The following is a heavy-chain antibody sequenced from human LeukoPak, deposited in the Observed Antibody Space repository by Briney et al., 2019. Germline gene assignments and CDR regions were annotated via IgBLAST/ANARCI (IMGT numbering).Heavy chain of an antibody. V-gene: IGHV3-21*01. CDR1: GFTFSSYS. CDR3: ARSTSVDYYFDY. J-gene: IGHJ4*02. CDR2: IRSDSNNI. D-gene: IGHD2-15*01. Sequence: GGSLRLSCEGSGFTFSSYSMNWVRQAPGKGLEWVASIRSDSNNIYYSDSVRGRFTISRDNAKKSLYLQMNSLRAQDTARYYCARSTSVDYYFDYWGQGALVTVSS.